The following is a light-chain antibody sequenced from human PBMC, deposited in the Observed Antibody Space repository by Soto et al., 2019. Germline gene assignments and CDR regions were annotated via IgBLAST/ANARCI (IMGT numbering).Light chain of an antibody. V-gene: IGKV2-28*01. J-gene: IGKJ4*01. CDR2: LGS. CDR3: MQSIDTRP. CDR1: RSLLHSNGYNY. Sequence: DIVMTQSPLSLPVTPGEPASISCRSSRSLLHSNGYNYLDWYLQKPGQSPQLLIYLGSNRASGVPDRFSGSGSGTDFTLKISRVEAEDVCVYYCMQSIDTRPFAGETELDIK.